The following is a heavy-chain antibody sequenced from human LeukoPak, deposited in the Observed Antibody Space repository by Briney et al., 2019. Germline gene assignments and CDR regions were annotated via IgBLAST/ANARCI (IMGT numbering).Heavy chain of an antibody. D-gene: IGHD5-24*01. CDR3: TREDGRLFAFYV. CDR2: VNTDTGNP. V-gene: IGHV7-4-1*02. J-gene: IGHJ3*01. Sequence: ASVKVSCKASGYTFIDYYMHWVRQAPGQGLEGMGRVNTDTGNPTYAQGFTGRFVISFDTSVSTAYLQISSLKAEDTALYYCTREDGRLFAFYVWGQGTVVTVSS. CDR1: GYTFIDYY.